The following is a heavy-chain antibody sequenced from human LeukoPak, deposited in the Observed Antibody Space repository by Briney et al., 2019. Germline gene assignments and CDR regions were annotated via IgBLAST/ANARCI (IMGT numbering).Heavy chain of an antibody. J-gene: IGHJ4*02. D-gene: IGHD4-11*01. Sequence: SETLSLTCTVSGGSISSSSYYWGWIRQPPGKGLEWIGSIYYSGSTYYNPSLKSRVTISVDTSKNQFSLKLSSVTAADTAVYYCVLDHGSRPSNAPPFDYWGQGTLVTVSS. CDR1: GGSISSSSYY. V-gene: IGHV4-39*01. CDR3: VLDHGSRPSNAPPFDY. CDR2: IYYSGST.